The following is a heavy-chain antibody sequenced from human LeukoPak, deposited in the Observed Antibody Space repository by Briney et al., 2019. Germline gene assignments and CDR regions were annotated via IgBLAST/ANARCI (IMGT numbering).Heavy chain of an antibody. J-gene: IGHJ4*02. V-gene: IGHV1-2*02. D-gene: IGHD3-10*01. CDR1: GYTFTGYY. CDR2: INPNSGGT. CDR3: ARDLLRGVTPFDY. Sequence: ASVKVSCKASGYTFTGYYMHWARQAPGQGLEWMGWINPNSGGTNYAQKFQGRVTMTRYTSISTAYMELSRLRSDDTAVYYCARDLLRGVTPFDYWGQGTLVTVSS.